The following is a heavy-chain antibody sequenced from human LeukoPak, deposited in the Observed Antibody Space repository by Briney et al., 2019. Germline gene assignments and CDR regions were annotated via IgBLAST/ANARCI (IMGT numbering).Heavy chain of an antibody. Sequence: SVKVSCKASGGTFSSYAISWVRQAPGQGLEWMGGIIPIFGTANYAQKFQGRGTITTDESTSTAYMELSSLRSEDTAVYYCARHRGGLWSSTSSNWFDPWGQGTLVTVSS. CDR3: ARHRGGLWSSTSSNWFDP. J-gene: IGHJ5*02. CDR1: GGTFSSYA. V-gene: IGHV1-69*05. D-gene: IGHD2-2*01. CDR2: IIPIFGTA.